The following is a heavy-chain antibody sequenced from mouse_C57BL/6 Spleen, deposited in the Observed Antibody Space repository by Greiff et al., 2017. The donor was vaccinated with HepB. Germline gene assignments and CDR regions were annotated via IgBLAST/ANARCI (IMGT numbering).Heavy chain of an antibody. V-gene: IGHV14-3*01. J-gene: IGHJ2*01. Sequence: VQLKESVAELVRPGASVKLSCTASGFNIKNTYMHWVKQRPEQGLEWIGRIDPANGNTKYAPKFQGKATITADTSSNTAYLQLSSLTSEDTAIYYCARSRTFITTVVAPFDYWGQGTTLTVSS. CDR1: GFNIKNTY. CDR3: ARSRTFITTVVAPFDY. CDR2: IDPANGNT. D-gene: IGHD1-1*01.